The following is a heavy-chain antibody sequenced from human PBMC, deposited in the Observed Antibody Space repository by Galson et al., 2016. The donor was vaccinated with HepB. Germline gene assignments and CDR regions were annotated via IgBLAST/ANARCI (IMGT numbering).Heavy chain of an antibody. Sequence: ETLSLTCAVYGGSITNYYWSWIRQSPGKGLEWIGYIFYSGATKYNPSLESRITISVDTSKNQFSLKLSSVTAADTAVYYCARGGASSRWLFPWGQGTLVTVSS. V-gene: IGHV4-59*01. CDR1: GGSITNYY. CDR3: ARGGASSRWLFP. J-gene: IGHJ5*02. D-gene: IGHD3-22*01. CDR2: IFYSGAT.